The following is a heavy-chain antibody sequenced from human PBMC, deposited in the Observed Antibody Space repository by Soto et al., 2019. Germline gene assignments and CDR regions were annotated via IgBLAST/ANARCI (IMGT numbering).Heavy chain of an antibody. CDR3: ARDGQQLTPYALDV. Sequence: QVQLVESGGGVLQPGRSLRLSCAASGFTLRLHAMHWVRQAPGKGLEWVAQIWYDGSNKYYTDSVKGRFTVSRDDFKNTVFLQMDSLRAEDTAVYYCARDGQQLTPYALDVWGQGTTVIVSS. J-gene: IGHJ6*02. CDR2: IWYDGSNK. D-gene: IGHD6-13*01. CDR1: GFTLRLHA. V-gene: IGHV3-33*08.